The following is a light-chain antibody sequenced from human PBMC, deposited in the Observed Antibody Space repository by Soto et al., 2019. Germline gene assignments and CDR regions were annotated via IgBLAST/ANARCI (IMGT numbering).Light chain of an antibody. Sequence: DIHMTQSPSTVSARVVDVVGGSCRASQTITRWMAWYQQKPGKAPKLLIYDASTLESGVPSRFSGSRSGTEFTLTISSLQPDDFATYYCQQYNSYSWTFGQGTKVDI. CDR3: QQYNSYSWT. CDR1: QTITRW. V-gene: IGKV1-5*01. J-gene: IGKJ1*01. CDR2: DAS.